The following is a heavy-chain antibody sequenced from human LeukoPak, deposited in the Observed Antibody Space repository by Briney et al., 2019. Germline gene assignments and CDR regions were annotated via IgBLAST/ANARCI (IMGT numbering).Heavy chain of an antibody. Sequence: ASVKVSCKASGYTFTGYYMHWVRQAPGQGLEWMGWINPNSGGTNYAQKFQGRVTMTRDTSISTAYMELSRLRSDDTAVYYCAREDYYGSGSYGMDVWGQETTVTVSS. CDR1: GYTFTGYY. CDR3: AREDYYGSGSYGMDV. J-gene: IGHJ6*02. D-gene: IGHD3-10*01. V-gene: IGHV1-2*02. CDR2: INPNSGGT.